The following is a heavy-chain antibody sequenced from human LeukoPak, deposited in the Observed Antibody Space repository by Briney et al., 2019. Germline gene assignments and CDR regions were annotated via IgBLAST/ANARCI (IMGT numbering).Heavy chain of an antibody. CDR3: AREHGSWYYFDY. CDR2: ISSSSSYI. CDR1: GFTFSSYS. J-gene: IGHJ4*02. V-gene: IGHV3-21*01. D-gene: IGHD6-19*01. Sequence: PGGSLRLSCAASGFTFSSYSMNWVRQAPGKGLEWVSSISSSSSYIYYADSVKGRCTISRDNAKNSLYLQMNSLRAEDTAVYYCAREHGSWYYFDYWGQGTLVTVSS.